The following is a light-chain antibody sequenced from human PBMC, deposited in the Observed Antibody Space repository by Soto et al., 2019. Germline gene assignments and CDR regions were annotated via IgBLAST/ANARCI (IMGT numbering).Light chain of an antibody. J-gene: IGKJ3*01. CDR1: QSVSSN. V-gene: IGKV3-15*01. Sequence: EIVMTQSPATLSVSPGERATLSCRASQSVSSNLAWYQQKPGQAPRLLIYGASTRATGIPARFSGSGSGTEFTLTISSLQSEDFAAYSCQQYNNWPGTFGPGTKVDIK. CDR2: GAS. CDR3: QQYNNWPGT.